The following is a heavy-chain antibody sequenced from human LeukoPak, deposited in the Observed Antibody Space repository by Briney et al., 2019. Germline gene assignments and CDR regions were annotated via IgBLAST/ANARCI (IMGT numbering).Heavy chain of an antibody. CDR2: IYSSGST. CDR3: SVAGF. V-gene: IGHV4-59*01. J-gene: IGHJ4*02. D-gene: IGHD6-19*01. Sequence: SETLSLTCSVSGGSTNSYYWSWIRQPPGKGLEWIGYIYSSGSTNYNSSLTSRVTISIDRSKNQFSLRLSSVTAADTAVYYCSVAGFWGQGTLVTVSS. CDR1: GGSTNSYY.